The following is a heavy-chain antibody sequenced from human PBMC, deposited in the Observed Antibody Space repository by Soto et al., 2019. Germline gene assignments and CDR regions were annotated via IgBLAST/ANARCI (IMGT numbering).Heavy chain of an antibody. J-gene: IGHJ5*02. CDR2: VYWDDDK. Sequence: QITLKESGPTLVKPAQTLTFTCTFSGFSLDTSGVAVGWLRQPPGKALVWLALVYWDDDKRYSQSLKSRLTITTDTSKTQVVLTMTNIDPVDTATYYCAPRPINFMASWFDPWGQGILVTVSS. CDR1: GFSLDTSGVA. CDR3: APRPINFMASWFDP. V-gene: IGHV2-5*02. D-gene: IGHD5-12*01.